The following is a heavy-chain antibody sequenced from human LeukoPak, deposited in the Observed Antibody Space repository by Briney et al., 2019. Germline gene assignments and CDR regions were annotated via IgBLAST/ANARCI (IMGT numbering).Heavy chain of an antibody. CDR1: RLTFNSNA. CDR3: ANGVGATQTTSDY. J-gene: IGHJ4*02. Sequence: PGGSLRLSCVVSRLTFNSNAMYWVRQAPGKGLEWVSGISVSGGSEYYADSVKGRFSVSRDNSKHTVYLQMNSLRAEDTAVYYCANGVGATQTTSDYWGQGTLVTVSS. V-gene: IGHV3-23*01. CDR2: ISVSGGSE. D-gene: IGHD1-26*01.